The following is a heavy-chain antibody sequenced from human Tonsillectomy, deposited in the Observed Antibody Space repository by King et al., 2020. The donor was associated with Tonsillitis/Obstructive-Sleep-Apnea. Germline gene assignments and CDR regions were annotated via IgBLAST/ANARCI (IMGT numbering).Heavy chain of an antibody. D-gene: IGHD2-2*01. J-gene: IGHJ1*01. Sequence: QLQESGPGLVKPSQTLSLTCTVSGGSISSGGYYWSWIRQHPGKGLEWIGYIYYSGSTYYNPSLKSRVTISVDTSKNQFSLKLSSVTAADTAVYYCARAGCSSTSCPKYFQHWGQGTLVTVSS. CDR1: GGSISSGGYY. V-gene: IGHV4-31*03. CDR2: IYYSGST. CDR3: ARAGCSSTSCPKYFQH.